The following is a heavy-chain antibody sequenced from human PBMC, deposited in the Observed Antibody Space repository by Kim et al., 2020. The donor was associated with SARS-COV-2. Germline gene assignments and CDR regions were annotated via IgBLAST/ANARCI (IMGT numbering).Heavy chain of an antibody. J-gene: IGHJ4*02. Sequence: GGSLRLSCAASGFDFSSIVIKYGGEAPAQGCGRLSRMRIVGSGRYYVDSVKGRFTISRDNAKNSLYLQMHSLRVEDTAVYYCSEAGHKGYWGQGTLVTVSS. CDR3: SEAGHKGY. CDR2: MRIVGSGR. CDR1: GFDFSSIV. V-gene: IGHV3-7*01.